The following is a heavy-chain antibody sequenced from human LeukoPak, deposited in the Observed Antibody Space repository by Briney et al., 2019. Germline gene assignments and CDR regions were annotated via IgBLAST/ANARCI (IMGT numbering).Heavy chain of an antibody. CDR3: AGKYSYGFYYNFGMDV. CDR2: VTYDGKYT. Sequence: PGKSLRLSCAASGLTFTAYAMHWVRRAPGKGLEWVALVTYDGKYTYYVDSVKGRFSISRDDSTNTLYLQMNSLRPEDTAVYYCAGKYSYGFYYNFGMDVWGQGTTVNVSS. CDR1: GLTFTAYA. V-gene: IGHV3-30*03. D-gene: IGHD5-12*01. J-gene: IGHJ6*02.